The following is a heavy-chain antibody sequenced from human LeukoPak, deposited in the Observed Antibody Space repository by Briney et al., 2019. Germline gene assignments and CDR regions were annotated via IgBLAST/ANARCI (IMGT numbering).Heavy chain of an antibody. D-gene: IGHD3-9*01. V-gene: IGHV1-3*01. CDR1: GYTFTSYA. Sequence: ASVKVSCKASGYTFTSYAMHWVRQAPGQRLEWMGWINAGNGNTKYSQKFQGRVTITRDTSASTAYMELSSLRSEDTAVYYCASQAPGLRYFGWFDPWGQGTLVTVSS. CDR3: ASQAPGLRYFGWFDP. J-gene: IGHJ5*02. CDR2: INAGNGNT.